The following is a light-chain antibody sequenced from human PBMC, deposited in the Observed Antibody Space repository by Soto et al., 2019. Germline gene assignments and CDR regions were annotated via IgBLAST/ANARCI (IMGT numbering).Light chain of an antibody. CDR2: DAS. J-gene: IGKJ1*01. CDR3: QQYKKWPRT. CDR1: QSVSSN. V-gene: IGKV3-15*01. Sequence: TQCPATLSVSPGERATLSCRASQSVSSNFAWYQQKPGQAPRLLIYDASTRATGIPARFSGSGSGTEFTLTISSLQSEDFAVYYCQQYKKWPRTFGHGTKVDIK.